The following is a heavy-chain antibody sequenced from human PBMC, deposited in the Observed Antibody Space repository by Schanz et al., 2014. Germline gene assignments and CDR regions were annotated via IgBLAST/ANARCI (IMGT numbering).Heavy chain of an antibody. Sequence: VQLVESGGALVQPGGSLRLSCAASGFTFHTYDMHWVRQAPGKGLEWVAQISHDGHRDFYADSVKGRFTISRDNAKISLFLQMNSLSAEDTAVYYCAKVAPAATYLDSWGLGTLVTVSS. D-gene: IGHD2-2*01. CDR1: GFTFHTYD. CDR2: ISHDGHRD. J-gene: IGHJ4*02. CDR3: AKVAPAATYLDS. V-gene: IGHV3-30-3*01.